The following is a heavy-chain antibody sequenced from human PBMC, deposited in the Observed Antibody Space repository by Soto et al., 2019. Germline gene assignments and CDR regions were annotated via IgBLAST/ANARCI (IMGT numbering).Heavy chain of an antibody. CDR2: ISAYNGNT. Sequence: QVQLVQSGAEVKKPGASVKVSCKASGYTFTSSGISLVRQAPGQGLECMGWISAYNGNTNYAQKLQGRATMTTDTSAGTAYIEVGSLRSDDTAVSYCASDRPVDEVSSREGLFDYWGQGTLVTVS. V-gene: IGHV1-18*01. D-gene: IGHD1-26*01. J-gene: IGHJ4*02. CDR3: ASDRPVDEVSSREGLFDY. CDR1: GYTFTSSG.